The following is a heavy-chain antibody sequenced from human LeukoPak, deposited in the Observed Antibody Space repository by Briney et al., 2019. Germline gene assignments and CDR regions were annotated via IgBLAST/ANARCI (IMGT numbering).Heavy chain of an antibody. CDR2: ISSNGGST. CDR1: GFTFSSYA. Sequence: GGSLRLSCAASGFTFSSYAMHWVRQAPGKGLEYVSAISSNGGSTYYANSVKGRFTISRDNSKNTLYLQMGSLRAEDMAVYYCARTRSGSFGSGSYLGAFDIWGQGTMVTVSS. D-gene: IGHD3-10*01. CDR3: ARTRSGSFGSGSYLGAFDI. V-gene: IGHV3-64*01. J-gene: IGHJ3*02.